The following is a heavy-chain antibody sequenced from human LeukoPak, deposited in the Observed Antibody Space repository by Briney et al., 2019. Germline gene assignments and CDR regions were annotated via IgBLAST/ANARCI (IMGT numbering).Heavy chain of an antibody. CDR3: ARDFWGAYRVDYFDC. V-gene: IGHV3-7*01. D-gene: IGHD3-3*01. CDR2: IKQDGSET. J-gene: IGHJ4*02. Sequence: PGGSLRLSCVASGFSLSRYWMSWVRQAPGKGLEWVANIKQDGSETYSVDSVRGRFTISRDNAKNSLYLQMNSLRAEDTAVYYCARDFWGAYRVDYFDCWGQGTLVTVSS. CDR1: GFSLSRYW.